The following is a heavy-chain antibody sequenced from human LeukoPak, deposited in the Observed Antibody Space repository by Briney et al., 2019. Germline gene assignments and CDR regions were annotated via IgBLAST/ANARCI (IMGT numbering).Heavy chain of an antibody. CDR2: INHSGST. CDR3: ARHGSGWSFDY. D-gene: IGHD6-19*01. CDR1: GGSFSVYY. V-gene: IGHV4-34*01. J-gene: IGHJ4*02. Sequence: SETLSLTCAVYGGSFSVYYWSWIRQPPGKGLEWIGEINHSGSTNYNPSLKSRVTISVDTSKNQFSLRLSSVTAADTAVYYCARHGSGWSFDYWGQGALVTVSS.